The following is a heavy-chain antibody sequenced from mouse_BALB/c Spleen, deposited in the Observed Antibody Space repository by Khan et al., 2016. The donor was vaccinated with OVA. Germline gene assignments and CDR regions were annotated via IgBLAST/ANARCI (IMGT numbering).Heavy chain of an antibody. J-gene: IGHJ3*01. CDR2: ISTYYGDA. CDR3: QRGGGGNRFAY. V-gene: IGHV1S137*01. CDR1: GYTFTDFT. Sequence: QVQLKESGAELVRPGVSVKISCKGSGYTFTDFTLHWMKQSHTKSLEWIGVISTYYGDATYNQKFKGKATMTVDKASSTAYLELARLTSEDSAIYYRQRGGGGNRFAYWGQGTLVTVSA.